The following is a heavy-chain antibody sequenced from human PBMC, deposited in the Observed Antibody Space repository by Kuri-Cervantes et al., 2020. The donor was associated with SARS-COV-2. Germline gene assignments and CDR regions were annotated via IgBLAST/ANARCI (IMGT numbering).Heavy chain of an antibody. CDR1: GFTFSSYD. J-gene: IGHJ6*03. CDR2: ISSSSSYI. V-gene: IGHV3-21*01. CDR3: AREGYCSSTSSSRGYYYYYMDV. D-gene: IGHD2-2*01. Sequence: GESLKISCAACGFTFSSYDMHWVRQATGKGLEWVSSISSSSSYIYYADSVKGRFTISRDNAKNSLYLQMNSLRAEDTAVYYCAREGYCSSTSSSRGYYYYYMDVWGKGTTVTVSS.